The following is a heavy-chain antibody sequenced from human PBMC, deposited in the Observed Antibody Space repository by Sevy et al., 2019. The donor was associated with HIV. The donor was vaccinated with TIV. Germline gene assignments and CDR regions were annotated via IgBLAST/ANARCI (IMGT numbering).Heavy chain of an antibody. D-gene: IGHD3-22*01. CDR1: GDSISSGGYY. Sequence: SETLSLTCTVSGDSISSGGYYWSWSRQHPGKGLEWIGYIYYSGSTYYNPSLKSRVTISVDTSKNQFSLKLSSVTAADTAVYYCVRGMYYDSSGTFDPWGQGTLVTVSS. CDR2: IYYSGST. CDR3: VRGMYYDSSGTFDP. V-gene: IGHV4-31*03. J-gene: IGHJ5*02.